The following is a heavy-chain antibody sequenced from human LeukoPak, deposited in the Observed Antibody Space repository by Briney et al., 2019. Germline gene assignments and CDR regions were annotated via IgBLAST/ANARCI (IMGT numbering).Heavy chain of an antibody. J-gene: IGHJ5*02. CDR1: GGSISSYY. Sequence: SETPSLTCTVSGGSISSYYWTWIRQSAGKGLEWIGRINTSGSTNYNPSLRSRVTMSVNTSKNQFSLNLTSVTAADTAVYSCAREGGDPRWLDPWGQGTLVTVSS. CDR2: INTSGST. D-gene: IGHD6-25*01. CDR3: AREGGDPRWLDP. V-gene: IGHV4-4*07.